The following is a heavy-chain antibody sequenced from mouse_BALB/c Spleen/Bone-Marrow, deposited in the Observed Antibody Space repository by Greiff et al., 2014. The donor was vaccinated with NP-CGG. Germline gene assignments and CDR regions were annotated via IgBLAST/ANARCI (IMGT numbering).Heavy chain of an antibody. CDR3: ARCQVRRLLGY. CDR2: IDPANGNT. V-gene: IGHV14-3*02. CDR1: GFNIKDTY. D-gene: IGHD2-14*01. J-gene: IGHJ4*01. Sequence: EVQLQESGAELVKPGASVKLSCTASGFNIKDTYMHWVKQRPEQGLEWIGRIDPANGNTKYDPKFQGKATITADTSSSTAYLQLSSLTSEDTAVYYCARCQVRRLLGYWGPGTSVTVSS.